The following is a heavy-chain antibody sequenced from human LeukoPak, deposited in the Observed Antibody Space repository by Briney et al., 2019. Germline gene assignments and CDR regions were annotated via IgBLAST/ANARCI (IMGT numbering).Heavy chain of an antibody. Sequence: EPSETLSLTCTVSGGSISSSSYYWGWIRQPPGKGLEWIGSIYYSGSTYYNPSLKSRVTISVDTSKNQFSLKLSSVTAADTAVYYCAGTVRKYGGIDYWGQGTLVTVSS. CDR1: GGSISSSSYY. D-gene: IGHD1-14*01. J-gene: IGHJ4*02. CDR2: IYYSGST. V-gene: IGHV4-39*07. CDR3: AGTVRKYGGIDY.